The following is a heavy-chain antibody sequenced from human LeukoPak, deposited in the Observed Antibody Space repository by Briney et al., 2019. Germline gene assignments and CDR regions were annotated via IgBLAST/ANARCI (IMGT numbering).Heavy chain of an antibody. D-gene: IGHD2-21*01. CDR3: ASKGDTYCGGDCYSN. CDR2: IIPILGIA. CDR1: GGTFSSYT. V-gene: IGHV1-69*02. Sequence: SVKVSCKASGGTFSSYTISWVRQAPGQGLDWMGRIIPILGIANYAQKFQGRVTITAEQSTSTAYMGLSSLRSEDTAVYYCASKGDTYCGGDCYSNWGQGTLVTVSS. J-gene: IGHJ4*02.